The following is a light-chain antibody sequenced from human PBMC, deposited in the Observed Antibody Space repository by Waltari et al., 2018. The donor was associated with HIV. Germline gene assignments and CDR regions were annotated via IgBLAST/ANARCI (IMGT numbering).Light chain of an antibody. Sequence: DIVLTQSPGTLSLSPGDRATLPCRASQSISSSYLVWYQQKPGQAPRLLMSGSSNRATGIPDRFSGSGSGTEFTLTISRLEPEDFAVYYCQQYGGSPLYTFGQGTKLEIK. CDR3: QQYGGSPLYT. CDR2: GSS. CDR1: QSISSSY. V-gene: IGKV3-20*01. J-gene: IGKJ2*01.